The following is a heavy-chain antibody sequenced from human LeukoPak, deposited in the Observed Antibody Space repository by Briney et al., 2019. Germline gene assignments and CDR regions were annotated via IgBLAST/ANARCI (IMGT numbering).Heavy chain of an antibody. V-gene: IGHV1-2*02. Sequence: ASVKVSCKASGHTFSDEYMYWVRQAPGQGLEWMGWINTKSGDTRYAQKFQGRVTMTRDTSIGTIFMELSGLRSDDTGVYYCARDGDSPMVDFDYWGQGTLVTVSS. J-gene: IGHJ4*02. CDR3: ARDGDSPMVDFDY. CDR1: GHTFSDEY. D-gene: IGHD5-18*01. CDR2: INTKSGDT.